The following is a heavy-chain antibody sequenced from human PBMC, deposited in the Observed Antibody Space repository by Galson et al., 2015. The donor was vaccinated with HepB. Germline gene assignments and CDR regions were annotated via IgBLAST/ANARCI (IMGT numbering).Heavy chain of an antibody. J-gene: IGHJ4*02. CDR1: GGTFSSYA. Sequence: SVKVSCKASGGTFSSYAISWVRQAPGQGLEWMGGIIPIFGTANYAQKFQGRVTITADESTSTAYMELSSLRSEDTAVYYCARDRGGHFDWLLPYYFDYWGQGTLVTVSS. D-gene: IGHD3-9*01. V-gene: IGHV1-69*13. CDR3: ARDRGGHFDWLLPYYFDY. CDR2: IIPIFGTA.